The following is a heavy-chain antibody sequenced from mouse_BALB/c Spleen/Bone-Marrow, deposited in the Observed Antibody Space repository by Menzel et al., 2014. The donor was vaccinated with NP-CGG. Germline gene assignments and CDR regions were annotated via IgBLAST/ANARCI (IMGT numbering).Heavy chain of an antibody. Sequence: VQLQQSGAELVRPGSSVKISCKASGYAFSIYWMNWVKQRPGQGLEWIGQIYPGDDDTDYNGKFKGKATLTADRSSSTAYMQLNSLTSEDSAVYFCAGGGISIDYWGQGTTLTVSS. CDR2: IYPGDDDT. CDR1: GYAFSIYW. CDR3: AGGGISIDY. J-gene: IGHJ2*01. V-gene: IGHV1-80*01.